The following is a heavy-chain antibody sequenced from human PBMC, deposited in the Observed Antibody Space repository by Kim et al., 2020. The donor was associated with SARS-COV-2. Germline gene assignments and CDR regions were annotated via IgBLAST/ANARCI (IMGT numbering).Heavy chain of an antibody. V-gene: IGHV3-30*18. J-gene: IGHJ4*02. D-gene: IGHD4-17*01. CDR3: AKVAGGPPTTVTTGRDY. CDR2: ISYDGSNK. CDR1: GFTFSSYG. Sequence: GGSLRLSCAASGFTFSSYGMHWVRQAPGKGLEWVAVISYDGSNKYYADSVKGRFTISRDNSKNTLYLQMNSLRAEDTAVYYCAKVAGGPPTTVTTGRDYWGQGTLVTVSS.